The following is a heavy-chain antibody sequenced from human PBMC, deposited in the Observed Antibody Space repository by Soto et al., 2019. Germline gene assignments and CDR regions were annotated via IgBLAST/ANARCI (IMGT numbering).Heavy chain of an antibody. D-gene: IGHD2-15*01. J-gene: IGHJ4*02. Sequence: ASVKVSCKASGYTFTSYCISWVRQAPGQGLEWMGWISAYNGNTNYAQKLQGRVTMTTDTSTSTAYMELRSLRSDDTAVYYCARDCSGGSCSYFDYWGQGTLVTVSS. CDR2: ISAYNGNT. CDR3: ARDCSGGSCSYFDY. V-gene: IGHV1-18*01. CDR1: GYTFTSYC.